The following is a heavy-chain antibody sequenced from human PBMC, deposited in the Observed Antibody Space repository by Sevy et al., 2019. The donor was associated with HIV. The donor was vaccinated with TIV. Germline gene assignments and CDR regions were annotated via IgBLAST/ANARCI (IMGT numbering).Heavy chain of an antibody. Sequence: KISCKASGYTFTSYAMNWVRQAPGQGLEWMGWINTNTGNPTYAQGSTGRFVFSLDTSVSTAYLQISSLKAEDTAVYYCARDISLGGYDYSGVPGGYYFDYWGQGTLVTVSS. CDR2: INTNTGNP. D-gene: IGHD5-12*01. CDR3: ARDISLGGYDYSGVPGGYYFDY. V-gene: IGHV7-4-1*02. J-gene: IGHJ4*02. CDR1: GYTFTSYA.